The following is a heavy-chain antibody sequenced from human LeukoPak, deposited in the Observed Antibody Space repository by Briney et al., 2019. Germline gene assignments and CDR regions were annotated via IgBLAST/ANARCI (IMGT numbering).Heavy chain of an antibody. J-gene: IGHJ4*02. CDR2: IKQDGSEK. V-gene: IGHV3-7*01. CDR3: ARDYDILTGYHASFDY. D-gene: IGHD3-9*01. Sequence: GGSLRLSCAASGFTFSNYWMSWVRQAPGKGLEWVANIKQDGSEKYYVDSVKGRFTISRDNAKNSLYLQMNSLRAEDTAVYYCARDYDILTGYHASFDYWGQGTLVTVSS. CDR1: GFTFSNYW.